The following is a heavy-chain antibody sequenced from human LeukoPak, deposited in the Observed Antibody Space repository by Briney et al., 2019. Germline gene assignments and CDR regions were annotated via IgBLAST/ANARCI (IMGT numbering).Heavy chain of an antibody. CDR3: ARKRSPGAFDI. CDR2: INSNSSDI. CDR1: GFTFSSYS. J-gene: IGHJ3*02. V-gene: IGHV3-21*01. Sequence: PGGSLRLSCAISGFTFSSYSTSWVRQPPGKGLDWVSSINSNSSDIYHADSMTGRSTTSRDNAKNSLYIQSTRLRAEQTAMSFRARKRSPGAFDIWGQGTMVTVSS.